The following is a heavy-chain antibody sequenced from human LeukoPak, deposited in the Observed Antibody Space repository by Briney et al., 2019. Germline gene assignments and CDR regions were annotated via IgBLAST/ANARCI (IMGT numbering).Heavy chain of an antibody. J-gene: IGHJ4*02. CDR2: ISRSGGDT. CDR1: GFTISGYD. Sequence: GGSLRLSCAASGFTISGYDMGWVRQAPGKGLEWVSTISRSGGDTYYADSVRGRFTISRDNSKNMLYLQMNNLRVDDAAVYYRARQWVWGQGTLVTASS. V-gene: IGHV3-23*01. D-gene: IGHD2-8*01. CDR3: ARQWV.